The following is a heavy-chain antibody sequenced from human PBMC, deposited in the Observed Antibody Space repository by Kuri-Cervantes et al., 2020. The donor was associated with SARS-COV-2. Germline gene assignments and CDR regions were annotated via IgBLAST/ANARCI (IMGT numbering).Heavy chain of an antibody. V-gene: IGHV3-30*18. Sequence: GGSLRLSCAASGFTFSNYGMHWVRQAPGKGLEWVAVISYNGSNEYYADSVKGRFTISRDNSKNTLYLQVNSQRAEDTSVYYCAKDPGTMARGHYYYGMDVWGQGTTVTVSS. CDR1: GFTFSNYG. J-gene: IGHJ6*02. CDR3: AKDPGTMARGHYYYGMDV. D-gene: IGHD3-10*01. CDR2: ISYNGSNE.